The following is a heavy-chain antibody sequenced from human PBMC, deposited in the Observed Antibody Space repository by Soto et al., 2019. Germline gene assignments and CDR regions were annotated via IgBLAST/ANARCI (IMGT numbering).Heavy chain of an antibody. CDR2: ISRYGDFT. J-gene: IGHJ4*02. V-gene: IGHV3-23*01. CDR1: GFTFNIYA. Sequence: EVQLLESGGDLIQPGGSLRLSCAASGFTFNIYAMTWVHQAPGKGLEWVSAISRYGDFTYYADSVEGRFTISRDNSKNTLYLHMNSLRAEDTAVYYCAKDRYLDHDSRGYLFDNWGQGTLVTVSS. D-gene: IGHD3-22*01. CDR3: AKDRYLDHDSRGYLFDN.